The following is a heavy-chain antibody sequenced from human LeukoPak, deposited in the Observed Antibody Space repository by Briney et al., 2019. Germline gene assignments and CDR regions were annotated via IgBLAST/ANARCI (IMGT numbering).Heavy chain of an antibody. D-gene: IGHD1/OR15-1a*01. J-gene: IGHJ4*02. V-gene: IGHV1-69*04. CDR1: GGTFSSYA. CDR2: IIPILGIA. CDR3: ARERSGSTIDY. Sequence: GASVKVSCKASGGTFSSYAISWVRQAPGQGLEWMGRIIPILGIANYAQKFQGRVTITADKSTSTAYMELSSLRSEDTAVYYCARERSGSTIDYWGQGTLATVSS.